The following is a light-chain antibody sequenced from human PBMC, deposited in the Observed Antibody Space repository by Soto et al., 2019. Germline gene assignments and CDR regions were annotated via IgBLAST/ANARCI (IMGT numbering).Light chain of an antibody. CDR1: SSDVGGYHY. V-gene: IGLV2-11*01. J-gene: IGLJ3*02. Sequence: QSALTQPRSVSGSPGQSVTISCTGTSSDVGGYHYVSWYQHHPGKAPKLMIYDVSKRPSGVPDRFSGSKSGNTASLTISGLQAEDEADYYCCSYAGRYSLMFGGGTKLTVL. CDR2: DVS. CDR3: CSYAGRYSLM.